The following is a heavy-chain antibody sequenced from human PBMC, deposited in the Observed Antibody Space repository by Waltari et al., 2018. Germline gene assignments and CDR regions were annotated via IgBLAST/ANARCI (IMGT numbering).Heavy chain of an antibody. CDR1: GGTFNTRA. J-gene: IGHJ6*03. Sequence: QVQLVQSAAEVKEPGSSVKVSCQASGGTFNTRAFSWVRQAPGQGLEWRGGIGPIFGTANYAQNCQGRVMTTANKYSNTVYMELRGLRSEDTAVYYCAMTLSPSKGYYYFYQMDVWGEGTTITVSS. V-gene: IGHV1-69*14. CDR2: IGPIFGTA. D-gene: IGHD4-4*01. CDR3: AMTLSPSKGYYYFYQMDV.